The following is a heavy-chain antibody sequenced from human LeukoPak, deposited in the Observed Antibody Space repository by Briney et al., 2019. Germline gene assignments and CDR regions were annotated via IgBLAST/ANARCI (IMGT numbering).Heavy chain of an antibody. D-gene: IGHD1/OR15-1a*01. CDR3: AKAEQSAGGAYFDY. Sequence: GGSLRLSCAASGFTFSSYAMHWVRQAPGKGLEWVAVISYDGSNKYYADSVKGRFTISRDNSKNTLYLQMNSLRAEDTAVYYCAKAEQSAGGAYFDYWGQGTLVTVSS. J-gene: IGHJ4*02. CDR2: ISYDGSNK. CDR1: GFTFSSYA. V-gene: IGHV3-30-3*01.